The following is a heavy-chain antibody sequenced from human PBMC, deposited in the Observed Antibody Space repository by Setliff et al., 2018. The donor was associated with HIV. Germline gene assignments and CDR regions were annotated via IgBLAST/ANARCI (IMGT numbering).Heavy chain of an antibody. V-gene: IGHV3-74*03. CDR3: ARDNLYYNTWNASPVYGLDV. Sequence: PGGSLRLSCVASGFNFRDYWMHWVRQVPGQGLVWVARINLDGSSIVYADSVKGRFSISRDNAKNTLYLQMDGLRAEDTAVYFCARDNLYYNTWNASPVYGLDVWGQGTTVTVSS. J-gene: IGHJ6*02. D-gene: IGHD3-3*01. CDR2: INLDGSSI. CDR1: GFNFRDYW.